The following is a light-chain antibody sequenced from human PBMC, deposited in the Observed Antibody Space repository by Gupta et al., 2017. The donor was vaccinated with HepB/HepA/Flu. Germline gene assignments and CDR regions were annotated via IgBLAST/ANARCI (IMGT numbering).Light chain of an antibody. CDR2: NNA. V-gene: IGLV1-47*01. J-gene: IGLJ3*02. CDR1: SSDIGSKS. Sequence: QSVLTQSPSASGTPGQRVTISCSGSSSDIGSKSVYWYQQFPGMDPKLIIYNNAQRPSGVPDRFACAKSCAYASPVISGRRSEDEADDYWSKWADSMSGRMVFGGGTKLTVL. CDR3: SKWADSMSGRMV.